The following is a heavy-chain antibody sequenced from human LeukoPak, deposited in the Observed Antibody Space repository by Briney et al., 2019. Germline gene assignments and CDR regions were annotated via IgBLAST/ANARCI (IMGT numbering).Heavy chain of an antibody. V-gene: IGHV3-21*01. CDR3: ARADCSSSTCYLRSSWFDP. CDR1: GFTFSDYF. Sequence: GGSLRLSCAASGFTFSDYFMTWVRQAPGKGLEWVSSISTSSTSIYYTYSVKGRFTISRDNAKNSLYLQMNSLSAEDTAVYYCARADCSSSTCYLRSSWFDPWGQGTLVTVSS. CDR2: ISTSSTSI. J-gene: IGHJ5*02. D-gene: IGHD2/OR15-2a*01.